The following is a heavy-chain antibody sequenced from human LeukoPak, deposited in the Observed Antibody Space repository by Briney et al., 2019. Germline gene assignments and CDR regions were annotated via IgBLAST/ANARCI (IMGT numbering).Heavy chain of an antibody. J-gene: IGHJ6*02. CDR2: ISGSGGST. Sequence: GGSLRLSCAASGFTFSSYAMSWVRQATGKGLEWVSAISGSGGSTYYADSVKGRFTISRDNSKNTLYLQMNSLRAEDTAVYYCAKAIHSSSRMDVWGQGTTVTVSS. CDR3: AKAIHSSSRMDV. CDR1: GFTFSSYA. V-gene: IGHV3-23*01. D-gene: IGHD6-13*01.